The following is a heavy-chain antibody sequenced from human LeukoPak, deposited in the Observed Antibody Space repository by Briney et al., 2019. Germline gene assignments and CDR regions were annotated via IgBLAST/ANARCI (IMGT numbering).Heavy chain of an antibody. CDR1: GGSISSSSYY. Sequence: SETLSLTCTVSGGSISSSSYYWGWILQPPGKGLEWIGSIYYSGSTYYNPSLKSRVTISVDTSKNQFSLKLSSVTAADTAVYYCARKRITGTPFDYWGQGTLVTVSS. CDR2: IYYSGST. V-gene: IGHV4-39*01. J-gene: IGHJ4*02. CDR3: ARKRITGTPFDY. D-gene: IGHD1-7*01.